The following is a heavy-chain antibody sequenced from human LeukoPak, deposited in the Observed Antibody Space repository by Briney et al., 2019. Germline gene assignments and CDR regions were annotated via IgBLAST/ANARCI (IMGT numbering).Heavy chain of an antibody. Sequence: GGSHTLSCAASGFTFSDVWMTWVRQAPGRGMEWVGRIKTKTDGATTDYAAPVKGRFTILRDDSANMLYLQMTSLRTEDTALYYCTTATEHIVATLPDFWGQGTLVTVSS. CDR1: GFTFSDVW. J-gene: IGHJ4*02. CDR2: IKTKTDGATT. V-gene: IGHV3-15*01. CDR3: TTATEHIVATLPDF. D-gene: IGHD5-12*01.